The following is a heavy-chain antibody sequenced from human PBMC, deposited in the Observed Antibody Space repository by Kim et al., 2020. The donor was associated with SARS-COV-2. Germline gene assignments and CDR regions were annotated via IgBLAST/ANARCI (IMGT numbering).Heavy chain of an antibody. D-gene: IGHD1-26*01. V-gene: IGHV3-30*03. J-gene: IGHJ6*02. Sequence: NEYYAGTVKGRFTISRDNFKTTLYLQMNSLRAEDTALYYCAREGDTSGLDVWGQGTTVTVSS. CDR3: AREGDTSGLDV. CDR2: NE.